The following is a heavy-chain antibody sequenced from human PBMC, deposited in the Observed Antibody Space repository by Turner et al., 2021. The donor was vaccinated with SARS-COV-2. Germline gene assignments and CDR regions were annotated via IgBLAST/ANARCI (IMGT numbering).Heavy chain of an antibody. CDR3: ARAHYPGSLFRFDP. J-gene: IGHJ5*02. CDR1: GGFISGDY. CDR2: IHFSGST. D-gene: IGHD2-21*01. Sequence: QVQLQESGPGLVKPSETLSPICSVSGGFISGDYWSWIRQPPGKGLEWIGNIHFSGSTNYNPSLKSRVTVSVDTSKNQFSLKLSSVTAADTAVYYCARAHYPGSLFRFDPWGQGTLVTVSS. V-gene: IGHV4-59*01.